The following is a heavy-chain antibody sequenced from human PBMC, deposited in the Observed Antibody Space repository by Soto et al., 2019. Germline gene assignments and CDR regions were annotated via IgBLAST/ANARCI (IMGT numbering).Heavy chain of an antibody. J-gene: IGHJ6*02. D-gene: IGHD3-22*01. V-gene: IGHV3-33*01. Sequence: GSLRLSCAASGFTFSSYGMHWVRQAPGKGLEWVAVIWYDGSNKYYADSVKGRFTISRDNSKNTLYLQMNSLRAEDTAVYYCARGPYYYDSSGYYGMDAWGQGTTVTVSS. CDR3: ARGPYYYDSSGYYGMDA. CDR2: IWYDGSNK. CDR1: GFTFSSYG.